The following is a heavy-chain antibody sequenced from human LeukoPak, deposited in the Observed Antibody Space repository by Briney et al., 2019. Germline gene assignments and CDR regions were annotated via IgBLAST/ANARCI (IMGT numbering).Heavy chain of an antibody. J-gene: IGHJ4*02. D-gene: IGHD3-10*01. V-gene: IGHV4-34*01. CDR3: ARGRLWTRARFDY. CDR2: INHSGST. CDR1: GGSFSGYY. Sequence: SETLSLTCAVYGGSFSGYYWSWIRQPPGKGLEWIGEINHSGSTNYNPSLKSRATISVDTSKNQFSLKLSSVTAADTAVYYCARGRLWTRARFDYWGQGTLVTVSS.